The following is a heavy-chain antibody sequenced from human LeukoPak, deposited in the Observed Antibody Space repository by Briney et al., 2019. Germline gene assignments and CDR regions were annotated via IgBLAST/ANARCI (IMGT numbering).Heavy chain of an antibody. V-gene: IGHV3-20*04. CDR3: AKVSGYSSS. CDR2: INWNGGST. J-gene: IGHJ4*02. Sequence: PGGSLRLSCAASGFTFDEYGMSWVRQAPGKGLEWVSGINWNGGSTGYADSVKGRFTISRDNSKNTLYLQMNSLRAEDTAVYYCAKVSGYSSSWGQGTLVTVSS. CDR1: GFTFDEYG. D-gene: IGHD6-13*01.